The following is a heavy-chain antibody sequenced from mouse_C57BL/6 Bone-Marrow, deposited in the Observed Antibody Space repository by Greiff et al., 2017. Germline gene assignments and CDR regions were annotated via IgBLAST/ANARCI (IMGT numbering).Heavy chain of an antibody. CDR2: IDPENGDT. Sequence: EVHLVESGAELVRPGASVKLSCTASGFNIKDDYMHWVKQRPEQGLEWIGWIDPENGDTEYASKFQGKATITADTSSNTAYLQLSSLTSEDTAVYYCTTDGNYWFAYWGQGTLVTVSA. D-gene: IGHD2-1*01. CDR3: TTDGNYWFAY. V-gene: IGHV14-4*01. CDR1: GFNIKDDY. J-gene: IGHJ3*01.